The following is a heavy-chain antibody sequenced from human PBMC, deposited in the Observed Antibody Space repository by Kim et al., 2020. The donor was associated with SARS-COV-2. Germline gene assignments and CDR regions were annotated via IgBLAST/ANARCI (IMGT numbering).Heavy chain of an antibody. V-gene: IGHV4-31*02. D-gene: IGHD4-17*01. J-gene: IGHJ4*02. Sequence: PSLQGRVTLSVDTSKNQFSLKLSSVTAADTAVYYCARTSRSTVVTHFDYWGQGTLVTVSS. CDR3: ARTSRSTVVTHFDY.